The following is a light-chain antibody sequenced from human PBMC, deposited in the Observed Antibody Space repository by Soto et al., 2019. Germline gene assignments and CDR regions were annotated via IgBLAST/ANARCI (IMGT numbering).Light chain of an antibody. CDR3: SSYTSSSTVV. CDR2: DVS. Sequence: QSALTQPASVSGSPGQSITISCTGTSRDVGSYNYVSWYQQRPGKAPRLMIYDVSDRPSGISIRFSGSKSGNTASLTISGLQAEDEADYFCSSYTSSSTVVFGGGTQVTVL. J-gene: IGLJ3*02. CDR1: SRDVGSYNY. V-gene: IGLV2-14*01.